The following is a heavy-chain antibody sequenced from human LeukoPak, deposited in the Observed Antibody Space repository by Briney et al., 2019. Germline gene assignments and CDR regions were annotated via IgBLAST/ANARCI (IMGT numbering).Heavy chain of an antibody. V-gene: IGHV3-23*01. J-gene: IGHJ4*02. CDR3: AKDLIRWLPMGVFDY. CDR2: ISGSGGST. Sequence: PGGSLRLSCAASGFTFSSYAMSWVRQAPGKGLEWVSAISGSGGSTYYADSVKGRFTISRDNSKNTLYLQMNSLRAEDTAVSYCAKDLIRWLPMGVFDYWGQGTLVTVSS. CDR1: GFTFSSYA. D-gene: IGHD3-22*01.